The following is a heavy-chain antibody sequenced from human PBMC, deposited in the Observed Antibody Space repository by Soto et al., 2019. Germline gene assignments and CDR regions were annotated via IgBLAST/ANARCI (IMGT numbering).Heavy chain of an antibody. CDR2: FDPEVGEA. CDR3: ATPTPLRGAMLTNINFDF. V-gene: IGHV1-24*01. CDR1: GDPLTEFF. Sequence: GASVNLSCKISGDPLTEFFSHWVRQAPGKGLEWMGGFDPEVGEAISGHKWHGIVTVTDDTVNDTAYMELSGLKSDDTAVYYCATPTPLRGAMLTNINFDFWRQGTPVTVSS. D-gene: IGHD3-10*01. J-gene: IGHJ4*02.